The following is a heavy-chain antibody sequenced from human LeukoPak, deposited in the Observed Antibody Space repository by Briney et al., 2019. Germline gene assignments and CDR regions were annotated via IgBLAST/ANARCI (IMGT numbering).Heavy chain of an antibody. CDR3: ARDRRKILYYYYGMDV. J-gene: IGHJ6*02. CDR1: GYTLTELS. CDR2: FDPEDGET. Sequence: ASVKVSCKVSGYTLTELSMHWVRQAPGKGLEWMGGFDPEDGETIYAQKLQGRVTMTTDTSTSTAYMELRSLRSDDTAVYYCARDRRKILYYYYGMDVWGQGTTVTVSS. V-gene: IGHV1-24*01.